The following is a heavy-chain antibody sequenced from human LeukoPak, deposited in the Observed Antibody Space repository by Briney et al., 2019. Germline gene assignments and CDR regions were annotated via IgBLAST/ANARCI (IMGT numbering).Heavy chain of an antibody. CDR3: ARGGYYDFWSGYSHNWFDP. V-gene: IGHV1-8*01. D-gene: IGHD3-3*01. Sequence: ASVKVSCKASGYTFTSYDINWVRQATGQGLEWMGWMNPNSGNTGYAQKFQGRVTMTRNTSISTAYMELSSLRSEDTAVYYCARGGYYDFWSGYSHNWFDPWGQGTLVTVSS. CDR2: MNPNSGNT. J-gene: IGHJ5*02. CDR1: GYTFTSYD.